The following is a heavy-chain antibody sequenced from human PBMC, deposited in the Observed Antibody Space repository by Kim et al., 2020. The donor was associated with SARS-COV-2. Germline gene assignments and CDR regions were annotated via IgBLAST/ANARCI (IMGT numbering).Heavy chain of an antibody. CDR3: ARGGPSDY. CDR1: GFTFSSYG. V-gene: IGHV3-33*05. D-gene: IGHD2-15*01. CDR2: ISYDGSNK. Sequence: GGSLRLSCAASGFTFSSYGMHWVRQAPGKGLEWVAVISYDGSNKYYADSVKGRFTISRDNSKNTLYLQMNSLRAEDTAVYYCARGGPSDYWGQGTLVTVSS. J-gene: IGHJ4*02.